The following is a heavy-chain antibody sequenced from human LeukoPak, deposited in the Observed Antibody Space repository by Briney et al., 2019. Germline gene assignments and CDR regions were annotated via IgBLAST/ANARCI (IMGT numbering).Heavy chain of an antibody. V-gene: IGHV3-30*04. J-gene: IGHJ4*02. Sequence: GGSLRLSCGASGFTFSSHAMHWVRQAPGKGLEWVALISYDGSDKYYGDSVKGRFTISRDNSKNTLYLQMSSLRADDTAVYYCARGGHRNLDYWGQGALVTVSS. CDR3: ARGGHRNLDY. CDR1: GFTFSSHA. CDR2: ISYDGSDK.